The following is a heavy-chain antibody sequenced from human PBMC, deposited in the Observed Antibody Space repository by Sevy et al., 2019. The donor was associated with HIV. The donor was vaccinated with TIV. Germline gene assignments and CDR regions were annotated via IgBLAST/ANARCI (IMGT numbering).Heavy chain of an antibody. CDR2: SGNKANIYTT. D-gene: IGHD3-10*01. J-gene: IGHJ5*02. CDR1: GFSFSDYN. V-gene: IGHV3-72*01. CDR3: ARELWYGELGGWFDP. Sequence: GGSLRLSCEASGFSFSDYNMDWVRQAPGRGLEWLGRSGNKANIYTTQYAASVKGGFRISRDDLKNSLSLQMNSLNTEDTAVYYCARELWYGELGGWFDPWGQGTLVTVSS.